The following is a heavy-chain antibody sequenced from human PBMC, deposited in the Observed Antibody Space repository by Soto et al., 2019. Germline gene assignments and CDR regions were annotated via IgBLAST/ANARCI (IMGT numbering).Heavy chain of an antibody. Sequence: QLQLQESGSGLVKPSQTLSLTCAVSGGSISSGGYSWSWIRQPPGRGLEWIGFLFHSGSTYYLPSLKSRVTLSVDRPKHQFSLKLRSVTAADTAVYSCARVPGPWGQGTLVPGSS. CDR1: GGSISSGGYS. J-gene: IGHJ5*02. CDR3: ARVPGP. CDR2: LFHSGST. V-gene: IGHV4-30-2*01.